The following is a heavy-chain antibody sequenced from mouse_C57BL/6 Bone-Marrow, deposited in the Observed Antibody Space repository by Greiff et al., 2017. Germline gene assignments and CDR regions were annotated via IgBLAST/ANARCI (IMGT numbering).Heavy chain of an antibody. V-gene: IGHV5-12*01. CDR2: ISNGGGST. D-gene: IGHD1-1*01. J-gene: IGHJ2*01. CDR1: GFTFSDYY. Sequence: EVQLVESGGGLVQPGGSLKLSCAASGFTFSDYYMYWVRQTPEKRLEWVAYISNGGGSTYYPDTVKGRFTISRDNAKNTLYLQMSRLKSEDTAMYYCARHGLYYGCLDYWGQGTTLTVSS. CDR3: ARHGLYYGCLDY.